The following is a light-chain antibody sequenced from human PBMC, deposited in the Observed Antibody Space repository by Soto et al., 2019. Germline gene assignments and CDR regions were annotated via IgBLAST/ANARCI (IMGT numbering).Light chain of an antibody. CDR1: QSVSDSY. CDR3: QQYDRSPRT. Sequence: EIVLTQSPGTLSLSPGERATLSCRASQSVSDSYLAWYQQKPGQAPRLLIYASSRATGIPDRFSGSGSGTDFTLTISRLEPEDFAMYYCQQYDRSPRTFGQGTRVEIK. J-gene: IGKJ1*01. CDR2: AS. V-gene: IGKV3-20*01.